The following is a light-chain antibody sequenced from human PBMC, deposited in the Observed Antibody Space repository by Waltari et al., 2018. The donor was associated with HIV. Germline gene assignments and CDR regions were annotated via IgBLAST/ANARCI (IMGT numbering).Light chain of an antibody. CDR2: QDS. Sequence: SYDLTQPPSVSVSPGQTASITCSGDKLGDKYACWYQQKPGRSPVLVIFQDSKRPSGIPERFSGSDSGNAAALTISGTQAMDEAEYCCQGWDSSAVVVGGGTKRSGL. J-gene: IGLJ2*01. CDR1: KLGDKY. CDR3: QGWDSSAVV. V-gene: IGLV3-1*01.